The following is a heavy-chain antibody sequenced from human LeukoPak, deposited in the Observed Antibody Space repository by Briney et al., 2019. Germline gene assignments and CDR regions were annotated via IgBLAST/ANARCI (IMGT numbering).Heavy chain of an antibody. CDR3: ARLNLVGATRLGPIDY. J-gene: IGHJ4*02. D-gene: IGHD1-26*01. V-gene: IGHV3-21*01. CDR1: GFTFSSYS. Sequence: GGSLRLSCAASGFTFSSYSMNWVRQAPGKGLEWVSSISSSSSYIYYADSVKGRFTISRDNAKNSLYLQMNSLRAEDTAVYYCARLNLVGATRLGPIDYWGQGTLVTVSS. CDR2: ISSSSSYI.